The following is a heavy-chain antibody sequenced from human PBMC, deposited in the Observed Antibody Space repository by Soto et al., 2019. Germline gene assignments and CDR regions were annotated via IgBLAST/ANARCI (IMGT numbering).Heavy chain of an antibody. J-gene: IGHJ5*02. CDR2: IYTGGST. CDR3: AREFCSSPTCP. CDR1: GFTVSSIY. Sequence: GCLRLSCTTSGFTVSSIYMSGVRQAPGKGLEWVSVIYTGGSTYYADSVKGRFTISRDNAKNTLYLQMNRLRAEDTAVYYCAREFCSSPTCPWGQGTMVTVSS. V-gene: IGHV3-53*01. D-gene: IGHD2-2*01.